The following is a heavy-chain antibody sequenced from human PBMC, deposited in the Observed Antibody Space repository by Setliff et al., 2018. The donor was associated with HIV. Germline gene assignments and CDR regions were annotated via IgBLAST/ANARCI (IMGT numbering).Heavy chain of an antibody. V-gene: IGHV4-38-2*01. CDR2: IHYDERT. CDR1: GYSIRSGYY. J-gene: IGHJ5*02. CDR3: ASRIYYYDSNNFLREEGFDP. D-gene: IGHD3-22*01. Sequence: SETLSLTCAVSGYSIRSGYYWGWIRQSPGKGLEYIGSIHYDERTYYNPSLKSRVTISLDTSKNQFSLNLTSVTAADTAVYYCASRIYYYDSNNFLREEGFDPWGQGTLVTVSS.